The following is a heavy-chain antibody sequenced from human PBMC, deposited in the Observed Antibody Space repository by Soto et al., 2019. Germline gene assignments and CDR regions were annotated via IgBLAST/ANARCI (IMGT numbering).Heavy chain of an antibody. D-gene: IGHD1-7*01. CDR2: ISTSGATT. CDR1: GFTFSTYS. V-gene: IGHV3-23*01. CDR3: AKLSAATTRYSALDV. J-gene: IGHJ6*02. Sequence: LRLSCAASGFTFSTYSLTWVRQTPGKGLQWVATISTSGATTFYADSVKGRFAMSRDNSKNSLFLQTNTLRAEDTAIYYCAKLSAATTRYSALDVWGQGTSVTV.